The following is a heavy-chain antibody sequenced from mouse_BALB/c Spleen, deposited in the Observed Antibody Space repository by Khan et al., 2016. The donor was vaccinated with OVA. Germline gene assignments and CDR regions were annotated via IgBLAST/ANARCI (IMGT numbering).Heavy chain of an antibody. D-gene: IGHD2-14*01. Sequence: QVQLQQSGAELARPGASVKMSCKASGYTFTTYTIHWVKQRPGQGQEWIGYIIPCNDYTNYNQKFKDRATLTADTSSSTAYMQLSSLTAEDSAVYYCVREGAYYRADGWFAYWGQGTLVTVSA. CDR3: VREGAYYRADGWFAY. CDR1: GYTFTTYT. V-gene: IGHV1-4*01. CDR2: IIPCNDYT. J-gene: IGHJ3*01.